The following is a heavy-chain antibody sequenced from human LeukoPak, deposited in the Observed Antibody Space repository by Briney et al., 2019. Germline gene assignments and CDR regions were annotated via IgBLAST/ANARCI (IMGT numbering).Heavy chain of an antibody. J-gene: IGHJ4*02. Sequence: GGSLRLSCAASGFTFSSYWMSWVRQAPGKGLEWLSYISPRSETKNYADSMKDRFTISRDDAENSVYLHMNSLRAEDTAVYYCARVEGPTVNTMYYDLWGQGTLVTVSS. CDR3: ARVEGPTVNTMYYDL. CDR2: ISPRSETK. D-gene: IGHD4-11*01. V-gene: IGHV3-48*01. CDR1: GFTFSSYW.